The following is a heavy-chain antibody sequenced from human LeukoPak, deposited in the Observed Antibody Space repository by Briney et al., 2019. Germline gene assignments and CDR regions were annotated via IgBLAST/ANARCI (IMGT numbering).Heavy chain of an antibody. CDR3: ATSPGTSRFDI. CDR1: GHSIINSYY. J-gene: IGHJ3*02. V-gene: IGHV4-38-2*02. D-gene: IGHD1-14*01. Sequence: PSETLSLTCTVSGHSIINSYYWGWIRQPPGKGLEWIGSIYHSGSTYYNPSLKSRVTISVDTSKNQFSLKLSSVTAADTAVYYCATSPGTSRFDIWGQGTMVTVSS. CDR2: IYHSGST.